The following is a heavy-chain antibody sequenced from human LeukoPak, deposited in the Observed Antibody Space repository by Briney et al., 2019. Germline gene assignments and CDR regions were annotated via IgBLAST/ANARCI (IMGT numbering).Heavy chain of an antibody. D-gene: IGHD5-18*01. CDR1: GFTFISYA. CDR2: ISGSGGST. CDR3: AKGGYSYGLGYFDY. J-gene: IGHJ4*02. Sequence: GGSLRLSCAASGFTFISYAMSWVRQAPGRGLEWVSAISGSGGSTYYADSVKGRFTISRDNSKNTLYLQMNSLRAEDTAVYYCAKGGYSYGLGYFDYWGQGTLVTVSS. V-gene: IGHV3-23*01.